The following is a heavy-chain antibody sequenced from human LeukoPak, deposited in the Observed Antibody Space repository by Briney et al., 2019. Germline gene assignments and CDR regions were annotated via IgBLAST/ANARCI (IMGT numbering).Heavy chain of an antibody. J-gene: IGHJ4*02. CDR3: ARDDRWLQFNN. Sequence: GGSLRLSCAASGFTSSSYEMNWVRQAPGKGLEWVSYISSSGSTIYYADSVKGRFTISRDNAKNSLYLQINSLRAEDTAVYFCARDDRWLQFNNWGQGTLVTVSS. CDR2: ISSSGSTI. CDR1: GFTSSSYE. V-gene: IGHV3-48*03. D-gene: IGHD5-24*01.